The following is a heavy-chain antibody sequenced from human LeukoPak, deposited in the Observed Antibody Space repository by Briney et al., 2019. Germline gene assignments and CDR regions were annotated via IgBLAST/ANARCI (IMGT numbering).Heavy chain of an antibody. V-gene: IGHV3-48*01. J-gene: IGHJ4*02. CDR3: VRLTGTYFDF. CDR2: ISASGSNI. D-gene: IGHD1-1*01. Sequence: GSLRLSCAASGFPFSSYSMNWVRQAPGKGLEWVSYISASGSNIYYLDSVKGRFTVSRDNAMNSLFLQMDRARAEDTPVYYCVRLTGTYFDFWGQGTLVTVSS. CDR1: GFPFSSYS.